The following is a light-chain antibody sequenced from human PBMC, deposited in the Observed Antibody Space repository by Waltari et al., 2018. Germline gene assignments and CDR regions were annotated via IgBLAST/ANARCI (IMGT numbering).Light chain of an antibody. CDR3: QQSYSNPVT. CDR1: QKIDRY. J-gene: IGKJ1*01. Sequence: DIQMTQSPSSLSASVGDSVTITCRASQKIDRYLNWYQQQSGKAPKLLIYASSSLQSRVPSRFGGSGSGTDFTLTISSLHPEDFATYYCQQSYSNPVTFGQGTKVDIK. CDR2: ASS. V-gene: IGKV1-39*01.